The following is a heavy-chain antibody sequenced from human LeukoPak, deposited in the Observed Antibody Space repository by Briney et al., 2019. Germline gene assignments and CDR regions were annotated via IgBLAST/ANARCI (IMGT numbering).Heavy chain of an antibody. CDR3: ARSWGVIVVARLDC. V-gene: IGHV3-30*04. Sequence: GGSLRLSCAASGFTFSSYAMHWVRQAPGKGLEWVAVISYDGSNKYYADSVKGRFTISRDNSKNTLYLQMNSLRAEDTAVYYCARSWGVIVVARLDCWGQGTLVTVSS. CDR1: GFTFSSYA. CDR2: ISYDGSNK. D-gene: IGHD3-22*01. J-gene: IGHJ4*02.